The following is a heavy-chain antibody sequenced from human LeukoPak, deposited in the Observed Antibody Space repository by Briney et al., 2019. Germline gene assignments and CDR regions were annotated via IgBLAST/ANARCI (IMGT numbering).Heavy chain of an antibody. Sequence: SETLSLTCTVSGGSISSSSYYWGWIRQPPGKGLKWIGSIYYSGSTYYNPSLKSRVTISVDTSKNQFSLKLSSVTAADTAVYYCARDSPGEAFDYWGQGTLVTVSS. CDR3: ARDSPGEAFDY. CDR1: GGSISSSSYY. CDR2: IYYSGST. D-gene: IGHD3-10*01. V-gene: IGHV4-39*07. J-gene: IGHJ4*02.